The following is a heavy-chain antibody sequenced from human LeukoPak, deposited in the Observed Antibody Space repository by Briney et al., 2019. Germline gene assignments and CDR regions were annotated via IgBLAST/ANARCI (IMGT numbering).Heavy chain of an antibody. CDR2: IHGGGDVK. J-gene: IGHJ4*02. D-gene: IGHD4-23*01. Sequence: PGGSLRLSCAASGFTFTNYAMNWVRQAPGKGLEWVSTIHGGGDVKYYADSVKGRFTISRDNSKNTLYLQMNSLRAEDTAVYYCANARWYLDYWGQGTLVTVSS. V-gene: IGHV3-23*01. CDR3: ANARWYLDY. CDR1: GFTFTNYA.